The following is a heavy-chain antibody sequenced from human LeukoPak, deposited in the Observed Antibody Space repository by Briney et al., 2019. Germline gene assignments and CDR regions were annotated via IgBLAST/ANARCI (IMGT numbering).Heavy chain of an antibody. J-gene: IGHJ4*02. V-gene: IGHV3-48*02. CDR3: ARVWGYRNGFDY. Sequence: PGGSLRLSCAASGFTFSSYSMNWVRQAPGKGLERVSYISSSSGTIYYADSVKGRFTISRDNAKNSLYLQMNSLRDEDTAVYYCARVWGYRNGFDYWGQGTLVTVSS. CDR2: ISSSSGTI. D-gene: IGHD5-12*01. CDR1: GFTFSSYS.